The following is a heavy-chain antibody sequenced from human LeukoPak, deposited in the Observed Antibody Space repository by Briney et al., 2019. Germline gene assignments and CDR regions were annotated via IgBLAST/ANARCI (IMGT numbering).Heavy chain of an antibody. CDR1: GFTFSSYG. Sequence: GGSLRLSCAASGFTFSSYGMHWVCQAPGKGLEWVAFIRYDGSKYYADSVKGRFTISRDNSKNTLYLQMNSLRAEDTAVYYCAKDRRGMGATAADYWGQGTLVTVSS. D-gene: IGHD1-26*01. V-gene: IGHV3-30*02. J-gene: IGHJ4*02. CDR2: IRYDGSK. CDR3: AKDRRGMGATAADY.